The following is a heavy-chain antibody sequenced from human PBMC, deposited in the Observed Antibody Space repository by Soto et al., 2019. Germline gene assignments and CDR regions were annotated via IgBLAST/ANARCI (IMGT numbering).Heavy chain of an antibody. CDR3: ASQHGYCSGSNCHSV. J-gene: IGHJ3*01. D-gene: IGHD2-15*01. CDR1: GFTFSSYS. Sequence: GGSLRLSCAASGFTFSSYSMNWVRQAPGKGLEWVSYISGGSSAIYYADSVKGRFTISRDNARNSLYLQMNSLRAEDTAVYYCASQHGYCSGSNCHSVWGQGKMVTVS. V-gene: IGHV3-48*01. CDR2: ISGGSSAI.